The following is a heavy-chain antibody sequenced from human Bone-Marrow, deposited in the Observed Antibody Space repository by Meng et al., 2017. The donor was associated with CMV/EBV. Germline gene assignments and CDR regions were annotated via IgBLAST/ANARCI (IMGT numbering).Heavy chain of an antibody. CDR3: ARIREYPTVYYSNY. V-gene: IGHV2-70D*14. J-gene: IGHJ4*02. D-gene: IGHD2-2*01. CDR1: GLSLSTSGMG. CDR2: IDWDDDK. Sequence: SGRTLVKPTQTLTQTYTLSGLSLSTSGMGMSWIRQPSGKAMVWLARIDWDDDKCDSTSRKTRLTISKDTSKNQVVLTKPNMDPLNTATYYCARIREYPTVYYSNYWGQGTLVTVSS.